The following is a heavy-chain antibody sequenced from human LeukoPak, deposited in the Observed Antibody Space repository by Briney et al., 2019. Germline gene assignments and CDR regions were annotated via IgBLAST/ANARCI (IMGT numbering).Heavy chain of an antibody. CDR2: ISYDGSNK. D-gene: IGHD3-3*01. J-gene: IGHJ6*03. Sequence: GGSLRLSCAASGFTFSSYAMHWVRQAPGKGLEWVAVISYDGSNKYYADSVKGRFTISRDNSKNTLYLQMNSLRAEDTAVYYCARDASLRFLEWLFNYYYYMDVWGKGTTVTVSS. CDR1: GFTFSSYA. CDR3: ARDASLRFLEWLFNYYYYMDV. V-gene: IGHV3-30*04.